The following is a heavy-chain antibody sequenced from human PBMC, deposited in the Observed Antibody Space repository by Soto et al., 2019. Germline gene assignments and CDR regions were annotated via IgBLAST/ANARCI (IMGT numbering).Heavy chain of an antibody. D-gene: IGHD5-12*01. Sequence: QVQLQESGPGLVKPSQTLSLTCTVSGGSFSSGDYYWSWIRQHPGKGLEWIGYIYYSGSTSYNPSLKSRLTISVDTSTNPFSLNLSSVTVADTAVYYCARGRYSAYDNDAFDIWGQGTMVTVSS. CDR1: GGSFSSGDYY. CDR2: IYYSGST. CDR3: ARGRYSAYDNDAFDI. V-gene: IGHV4-31*03. J-gene: IGHJ3*02.